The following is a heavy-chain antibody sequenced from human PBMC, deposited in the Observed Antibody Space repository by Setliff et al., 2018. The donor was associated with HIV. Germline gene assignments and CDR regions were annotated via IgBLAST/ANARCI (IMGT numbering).Heavy chain of an antibody. J-gene: IGHJ4*02. CDR3: ATLGYDVDY. Sequence: ASVKVSCKASGYTFTDYYIDWVQQAPGGGLEWVGRVDPQDGETKYAEKFRDRVTITADTSIDTAYMELSRLRSEDTALHYCATLGYDVDYWGQGTLVTVSS. CDR1: GYTFTDYY. D-gene: IGHD2-2*01. V-gene: IGHV1-69-2*01. CDR2: VDPQDGET.